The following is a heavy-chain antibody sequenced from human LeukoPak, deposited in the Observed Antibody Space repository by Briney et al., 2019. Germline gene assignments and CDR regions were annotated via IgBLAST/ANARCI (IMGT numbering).Heavy chain of an antibody. V-gene: IGHV4-59*08. CDR2: IFYSGST. Sequence: SEILSLTCTVSGGSISGYYWSWIRQPPGKGLEWIGYIFYSGSTNYNPSLKSRVTISVDTSKNQFSLKLSSVTAADTAVYYCARHPNYYYGSGSYSDNWFDPWGQGTLVTVSS. J-gene: IGHJ5*02. D-gene: IGHD3-10*01. CDR3: ARHPNYYYGSGSYSDNWFDP. CDR1: GGSISGYY.